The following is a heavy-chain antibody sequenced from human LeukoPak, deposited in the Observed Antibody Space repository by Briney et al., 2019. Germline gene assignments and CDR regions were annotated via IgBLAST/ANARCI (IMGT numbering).Heavy chain of an antibody. Sequence: ASVKVSCKASGYTFISYYIHWVRQAPGQGLEWMGVINPSSGSPSYAQNFQVRVTMTRDTSTSTVYMELSSLRPEDTAVYYCARARGVTVLYYYYGMDVWGQGTTVTVSS. CDR1: GYTFISYY. CDR2: INPSSGSP. J-gene: IGHJ6*02. D-gene: IGHD2-21*02. CDR3: ARARGVTVLYYYYGMDV. V-gene: IGHV1-46*01.